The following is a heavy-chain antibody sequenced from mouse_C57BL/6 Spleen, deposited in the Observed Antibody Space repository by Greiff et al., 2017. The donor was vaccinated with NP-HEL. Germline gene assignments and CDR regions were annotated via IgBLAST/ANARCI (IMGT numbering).Heavy chain of an antibody. V-gene: IGHV1-62-2*01. D-gene: IGHD2-1*01. CDR2: FYPGSGSI. CDR1: GYTFTEYT. CDR3: ARHEEGEDYGNYEGWYFDY. Sequence: QVHVKQSGAELVKPGASVKLSCKASGYTFTEYTIHWVKQRSGQGLEWIGWFYPGSGSIKYNEKFKDKATLTADKSSSTVYMELSRLTSEDSAVYFCARHEEGEDYGNYEGWYFDYWGQGTTLTVSS. J-gene: IGHJ2*01.